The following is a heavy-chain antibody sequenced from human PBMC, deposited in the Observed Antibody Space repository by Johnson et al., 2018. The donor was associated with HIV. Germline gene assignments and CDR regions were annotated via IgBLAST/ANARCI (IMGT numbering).Heavy chain of an antibody. Sequence: QVQLVEFGGGVVQPGRSLRLSCAASGFTFSSYAMHWVRQAPGKGLEWVAVISGDGNNKYYADSVKGRFIISRDNSKNMLYLQMNSLRGEDTAVYYCARGRDQYLAGGGFDIWGPGTMVTVSS. J-gene: IGHJ3*02. V-gene: IGHV3-30-3*01. CDR1: GFTFSSYA. CDR2: ISGDGNNK. D-gene: IGHD2-15*01. CDR3: ARGRDQYLAGGGFDI.